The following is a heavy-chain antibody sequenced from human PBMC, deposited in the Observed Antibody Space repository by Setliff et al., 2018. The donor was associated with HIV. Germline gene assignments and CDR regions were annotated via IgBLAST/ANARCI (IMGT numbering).Heavy chain of an antibody. D-gene: IGHD3-10*01. J-gene: IGHJ4*02. CDR2: INPNSGGT. CDR3: ARGVYYGSGSFGLY. CDR1: GYIFTYRY. Sequence: ASVKVSCKASGYIFTYRYLHWVRQAPGQALEWMGWINPNSGGTNYAQKFQGRVTMTRDTSISTAYMELSRLRSDDTAVYYCARGVYYGSGSFGLYWGQGTLVTVSS. V-gene: IGHV1-2*02.